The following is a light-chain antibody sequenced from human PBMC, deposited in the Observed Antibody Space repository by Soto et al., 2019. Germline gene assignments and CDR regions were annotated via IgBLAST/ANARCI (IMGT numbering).Light chain of an antibody. V-gene: IGLV2-23*03. CDR1: SSDVGSHNI. CDR3: CSYSGSSTFVV. J-gene: IGLJ2*01. Sequence: QSALTQPASVSGSPGQSITISCTGTSSDVGSHNIVSWYQQHPGKAPKLMIYEGSNRPSGISNRFSASKSGITASLTISGLQAEDEADYCCCSYSGSSTFVVFGGGTKLTVL. CDR2: EGS.